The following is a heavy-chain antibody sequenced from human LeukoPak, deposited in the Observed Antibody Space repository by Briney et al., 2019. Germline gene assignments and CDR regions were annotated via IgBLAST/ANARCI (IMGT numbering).Heavy chain of an antibody. CDR2: IYYSGST. CDR3: ARGGAYGSGSFDY. J-gene: IGHJ4*02. D-gene: IGHD3-10*01. V-gene: IGHV4-59*01. Sequence: SETLSLTCTVSGGSISSYYWSWIRQPPGKGLEWIGYIYYSGSTNYNPSLKSRVTISVDTSKNQFSLKLSSVTAADTAVYYCARGGAYGSGSFDYWGQGTLVTVSS. CDR1: GGSISSYY.